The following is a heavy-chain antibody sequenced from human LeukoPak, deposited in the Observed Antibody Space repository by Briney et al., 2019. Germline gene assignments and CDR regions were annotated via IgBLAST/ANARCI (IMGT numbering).Heavy chain of an antibody. D-gene: IGHD3-10*01. CDR2: MNPNSGNT. J-gene: IGHJ4*02. V-gene: IGHV1-8*01. Sequence: ASVKVSCKASGYTFTSYDINWVRQATGQGLEWMGWMNPNSGNTGYAQKFQGRVTMTRNTSISTAYMELSSLRSEDTAVYYCARAGLYYSDFVYWGQGTLVTVSS. CDR3: ARAGLYYSDFVY. CDR1: GYTFTSYD.